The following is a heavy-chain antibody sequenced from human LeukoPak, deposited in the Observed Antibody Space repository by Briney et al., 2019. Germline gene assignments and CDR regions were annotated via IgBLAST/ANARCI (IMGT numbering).Heavy chain of an antibody. D-gene: IGHD1-26*01. CDR2: FDPEDGET. CDR3: ATDSGTYFLF. Sequence: ASVKVSRKVSGYTLTQLSMHWVRQAPGKGLEWMGGFDPEDGETIYAQKFQGRVTMTEDTSTDTAYMELSSLRSGDTAVYYCATDSGTYFLFWGQGTLVTVSS. V-gene: IGHV1-24*01. J-gene: IGHJ4*02. CDR1: GYTLTQLS.